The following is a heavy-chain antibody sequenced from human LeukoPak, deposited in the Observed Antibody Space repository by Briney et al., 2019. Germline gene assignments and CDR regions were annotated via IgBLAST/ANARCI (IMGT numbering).Heavy chain of an antibody. V-gene: IGHV4-59*01. Sequence: SETLSLTCTVSGGSISSYYWSWIPQPPGKGLEGLGYIYYSGSTNYNPSLKSRVTISVDTSKNQFSLKLSSVTAADTAVYYCARANLWPSYYFDYWGQGTLVTVSS. D-gene: IGHD3-10*01. CDR2: IYYSGST. CDR3: ARANLWPSYYFDY. J-gene: IGHJ4*02. CDR1: GGSISSYY.